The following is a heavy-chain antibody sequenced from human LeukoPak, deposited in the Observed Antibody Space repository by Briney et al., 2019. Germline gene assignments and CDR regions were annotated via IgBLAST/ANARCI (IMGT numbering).Heavy chain of an antibody. CDR3: ARLDDRAARIAVGRSSTWSSRRGFDY. CDR1: GGSISSGSYY. V-gene: IGHV4-61*02. Sequence: SQTLSLTCTVSGGSISSGSYYWSWIRQPAGKGLEWIGRIYICGSTSYNPSLKSRVTISVDTSKNQFSLKLNSVTAADTAVYYCARLDDRAARIAVGRSSTWSSRRGFDYWGQGTLVTVSS. D-gene: IGHD6-13*01. CDR2: IYICGST. J-gene: IGHJ4*02.